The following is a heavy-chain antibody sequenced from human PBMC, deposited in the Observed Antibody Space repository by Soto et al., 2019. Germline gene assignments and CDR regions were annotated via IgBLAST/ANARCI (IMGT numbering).Heavy chain of an antibody. D-gene: IGHD1-20*01. CDR3: AHRRYKCNDWDCFDS. V-gene: IGHV2-5*01. J-gene: IGHJ5*01. Sequence: QITLKESGPTLVKSTQTLTLTCSFSGFSLRNTEESVSWIRQPPGKALEWLGIIYWYDEKRYSPSVKSRLTITKDTSKNHVVLMMTNLDPMDTGTYYCAHRRYKCNDWDCFDSWGQGTLVTVSS. CDR2: IYWYDEK. CDR1: GFSLRNTEES.